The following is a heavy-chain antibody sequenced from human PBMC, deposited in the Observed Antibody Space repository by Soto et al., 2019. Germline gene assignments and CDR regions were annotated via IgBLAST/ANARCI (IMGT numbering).Heavy chain of an antibody. V-gene: IGHV4-34*01. Sequence: SETLSLTCAVYGGSFSGYYWSWIRQPPGKGQERIGEINHSGSTNYNPSTKSRVTISVDTSKNQFPLKLSSVTAADTAVYYCASPHFAVTTYLDYWGQGTLITVSS. CDR1: GGSFSGYY. D-gene: IGHD4-17*01. CDR2: INHSGST. J-gene: IGHJ4*02. CDR3: ASPHFAVTTYLDY.